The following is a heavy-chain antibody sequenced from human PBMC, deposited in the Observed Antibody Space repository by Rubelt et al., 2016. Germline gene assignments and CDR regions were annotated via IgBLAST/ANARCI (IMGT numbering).Heavy chain of an antibody. D-gene: IGHD2-2*01. J-gene: IGHJ6*02. Sequence: QVQLVQSGSELKKPGASVKVSCKASGYTFTRYAMNWVRQAPGQGLEWMGWIITNTGHPTYAQGFTGRFVFSLDTSVSTAYLQISSLKAEDSAVYYCARDRGDQLHSWSVGMDVWGQGTTVTVSS. V-gene: IGHV7-4-1*02. CDR1: GYTFTRYA. CDR3: ARDRGDQLHSWSVGMDV. CDR2: IITNTGHP.